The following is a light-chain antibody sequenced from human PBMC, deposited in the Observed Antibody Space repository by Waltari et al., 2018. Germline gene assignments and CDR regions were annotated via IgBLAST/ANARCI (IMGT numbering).Light chain of an antibody. V-gene: IGKV3-15*01. CDR1: QSFSSN. Sequence: EIVMTQSPDTLSVSPGERATLSCRASQSFSSNLAWYQQKPGQAPRLLNYGASTRATGIPARFSGSGSWTEFTLTISGMQSEDFAVYYCQQYNDWPLTFGGGTKVEIK. CDR3: QQYNDWPLT. J-gene: IGKJ4*01. CDR2: GAS.